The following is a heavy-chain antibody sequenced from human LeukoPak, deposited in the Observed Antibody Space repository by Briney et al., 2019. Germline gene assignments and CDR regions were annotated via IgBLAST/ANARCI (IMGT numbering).Heavy chain of an antibody. CDR2: IYYTGST. CDR1: GGSISSTSDY. D-gene: IGHD6-19*01. Sequence: SETLSLTCTASGGSISSTSDYWGWIRQPPGKGLEWIGNIYYTGSTYYNPSLKGRVTISVDTSKNQFSLNLSSVTAADTAVYYCARRPPAGPFDDWGQGTLVTVSS. V-gene: IGHV4-39*01. J-gene: IGHJ4*02. CDR3: ARRPPAGPFDD.